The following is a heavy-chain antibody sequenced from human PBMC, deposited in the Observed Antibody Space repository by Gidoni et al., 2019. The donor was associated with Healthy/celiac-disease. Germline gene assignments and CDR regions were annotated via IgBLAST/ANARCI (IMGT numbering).Heavy chain of an antibody. D-gene: IGHD6-13*01. J-gene: IGHJ6*02. Sequence: QVQLQESGPGLVKPSQTLSPTCTVSGGPISSGGYYWSWIRQHPGKGLEWIGYIYYSGSTYYNPSLKSRVTISVDTSKNQFSLKLSSVTAADTAVYYCARATGISRYGMDVWGQGTTVTVSS. CDR3: ARATGISRYGMDV. V-gene: IGHV4-31*03. CDR2: IYYSGST. CDR1: GGPISSGGYY.